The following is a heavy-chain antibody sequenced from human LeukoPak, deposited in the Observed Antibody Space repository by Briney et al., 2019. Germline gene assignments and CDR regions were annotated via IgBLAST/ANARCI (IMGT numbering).Heavy chain of an antibody. V-gene: IGHV4-61*02. CDR2: INTSGST. D-gene: IGHD2-2*01. Sequence: SETLSLTCTVSGGSISSGIYYWSWIRQPAGTGLEWIGRINTSGSTNYNPSLKSQVTISVDTSKNQFSLKLSSVTAADTAVYFCARARKPGRYCSSPRCSDFAYGGQGTLVTVSS. CDR3: ARARKPGRYCSSPRCSDFAY. CDR1: GGSISSGIYY. J-gene: IGHJ4*02.